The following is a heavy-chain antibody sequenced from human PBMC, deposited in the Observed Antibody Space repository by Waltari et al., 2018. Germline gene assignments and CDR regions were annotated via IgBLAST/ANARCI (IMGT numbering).Heavy chain of an antibody. J-gene: IGHJ6*03. V-gene: IGHV4-4*07. CDR3: ARSNVAGYYYYMDV. CDR2: IYTSGST. CDR1: GGSISSYY. Sequence: QLQLQESGPGLVKPSETLSLTCTVSGGSISSYYCTWIRQPAGKGLEWIGRIYTSGSTNYNPSLKSRVTMSVDTSKNQFSLKLSSVTAADTAVYYCARSNVAGYYYYMDVWGKGTTVTVSS. D-gene: IGHD6-19*01.